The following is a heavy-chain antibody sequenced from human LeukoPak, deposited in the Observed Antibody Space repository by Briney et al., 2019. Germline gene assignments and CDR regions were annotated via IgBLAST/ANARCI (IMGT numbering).Heavy chain of an antibody. Sequence: PSETLSLTCTVSGGSISSYYWSWIRQPPGKGLEWIGYIYYSGSTNYNPSLKSRVTISVDTSKNQFSLKLSSVTAADTAVYYCARTSWVNYYYYFMDVWGKGTTVTISS. CDR1: GGSISSYY. CDR3: ARTSWVNYYYYFMDV. V-gene: IGHV4-59*01. D-gene: IGHD2-2*01. CDR2: IYYSGST. J-gene: IGHJ6*03.